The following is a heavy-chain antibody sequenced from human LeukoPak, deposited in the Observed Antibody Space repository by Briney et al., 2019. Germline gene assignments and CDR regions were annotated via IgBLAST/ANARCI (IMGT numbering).Heavy chain of an antibody. D-gene: IGHD7-27*01. V-gene: IGHV3-23*01. CDR3: AKVQFNWGPIDY. J-gene: IGHJ4*02. Sequence: GGSLRLSCAASGFTFSAYAIRWVRQVPGKGLEWVSSIDGSGDKTHYPDSVRGRFTVSRDNSKNTLYLQMNSLRVEDTATYFCAKVQFNWGPIDYWGQGTPVIVSS. CDR2: IDGSGDKT. CDR1: GFTFSAYA.